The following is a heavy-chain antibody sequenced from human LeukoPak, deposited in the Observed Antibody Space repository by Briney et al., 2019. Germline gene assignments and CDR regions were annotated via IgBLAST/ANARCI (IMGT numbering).Heavy chain of an antibody. D-gene: IGHD4/OR15-4a*01. CDR3: VDYSPSSGCFDP. CDR2: VNYGGST. CDR1: GGSISSSTSY. Sequence: SETLSLTCTVSGGSISSSTSYWSWIRQTPGKGLEWIGSVNYGGSTHYNPSLKSRVTISLDTSKSQFSLKLGSVIAADTAVYYCVDYSPSSGCFDPWGQGTLVTISS. V-gene: IGHV4-39*07. J-gene: IGHJ5*02.